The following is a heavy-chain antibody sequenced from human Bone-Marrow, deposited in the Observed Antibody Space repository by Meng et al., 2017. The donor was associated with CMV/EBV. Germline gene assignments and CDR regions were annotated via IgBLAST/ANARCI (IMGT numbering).Heavy chain of an antibody. J-gene: IGHJ4*02. CDR3: TKSFYGGLN. CDR1: GFTFSSYA. CDR2: ISGSGGST. Sequence: LSCVASGFTFSSYAVSWVRQAPGKGLEWVSAISGSGGSTNYADSVKGRFTISRDNSKNTLYVQMNSLRAEDTAVYYCTKSFYGGLNWGQGTLVTVSS. D-gene: IGHD4/OR15-4a*01. V-gene: IGHV3-23*01.